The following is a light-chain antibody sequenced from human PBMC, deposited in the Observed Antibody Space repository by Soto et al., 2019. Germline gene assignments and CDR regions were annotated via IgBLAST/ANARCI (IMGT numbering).Light chain of an antibody. V-gene: IGKV1-13*02. CDR3: QQHDTLPLT. J-gene: IGKJ4*01. CDR2: DAS. CDR1: QGIKSA. Sequence: AIQLTQSPSSLSASVGDRVTISCRASQGIKSALVWYQQKPGKSPKLLVYDASSLEGGVPSRFSGSGSGTDLTLTISSLQPEDLATYYCQQHDTLPLTFGGGTKVEIK.